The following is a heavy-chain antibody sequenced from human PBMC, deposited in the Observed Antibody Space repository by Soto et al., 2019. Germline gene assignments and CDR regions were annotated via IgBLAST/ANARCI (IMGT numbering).Heavy chain of an antibody. J-gene: IGHJ4*02. CDR1: GYTFTGYY. Sequence: AASVKVSCKASGYTFTGYYMHWVRQAPGQGLEWMGWINPNSGGPNYAQKFQGRVTMTRDTSISTAYMELSRLRSDDTAVYYCARDYYDSSGSSNYFDYWGQGSLVTVSS. CDR3: ARDYYDSSGSSNYFDY. CDR2: INPNSGGP. D-gene: IGHD3-22*01. V-gene: IGHV1-2*02.